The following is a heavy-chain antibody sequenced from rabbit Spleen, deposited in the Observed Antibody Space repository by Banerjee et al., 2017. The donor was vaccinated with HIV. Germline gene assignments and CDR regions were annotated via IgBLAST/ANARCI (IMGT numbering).Heavy chain of an antibody. CDR1: GFTISNFW. V-gene: IGHV1S45*01. CDR2: IYPITETT. Sequence: QEQLEESGGRLVQPGGSLTLSCKAYGFTISNFWMNWVRQAPGKGLEWIGIIYPITETTYYANWVNGRFTISRTSSTTVTLRMTKLTAADTATYFCARDLAGYVGFGYISYLDLWGPGTLVTVS. D-gene: IGHD4-2*01. CDR3: ARDLAGYVGFGYISYLDL. J-gene: IGHJ4*01.